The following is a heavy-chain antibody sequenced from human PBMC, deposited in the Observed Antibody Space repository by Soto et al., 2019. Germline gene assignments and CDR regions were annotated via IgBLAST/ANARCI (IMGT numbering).Heavy chain of an antibody. J-gene: IGHJ4*02. Sequence: QVQLVQSGAEVKKPGSSVKVSCKTSGGSFSNYAVNWVRQAPGQGLAWMGGIIPIFATPSYAQKFQGRVTIIADESTSTAFMELSSLSSDDTAVYYCARGREMATSKFYFDSWGQGTLVTVSS. CDR3: ARGREMATSKFYFDS. CDR1: GGSFSNYA. V-gene: IGHV1-69*01. CDR2: IIPIFATP. D-gene: IGHD1-1*01.